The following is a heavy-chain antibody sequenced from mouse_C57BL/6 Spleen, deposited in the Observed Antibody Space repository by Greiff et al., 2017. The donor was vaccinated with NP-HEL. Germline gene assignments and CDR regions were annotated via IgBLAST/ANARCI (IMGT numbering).Heavy chain of an antibody. CDR3: ARHELVGAMDY. CDR1: GFTFSDYY. J-gene: IGHJ4*01. D-gene: IGHD3-3*01. V-gene: IGHV5-12*01. CDR2: ISNGGGST. Sequence: EVKLMESGGGLVQPGGSLKLSCAASGFTFSDYYMYWVRQTPEKRLEWVAYISNGGGSTYYPDTVKGRFTISRDNAKNTLYLQMSRLKSEDTAMYYCARHELVGAMDYWGQGTSVTVSS.